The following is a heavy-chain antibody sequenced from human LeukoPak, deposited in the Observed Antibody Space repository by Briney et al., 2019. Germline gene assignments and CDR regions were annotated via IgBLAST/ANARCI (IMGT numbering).Heavy chain of an antibody. Sequence: SETLSLTCTVSGGSISSYYWSWIRQPPGKGLEWIGEINHSGSTNYNPSLKSRVTISVDTSKNQFSLKLSSVTAADTAVYYCARAAYYYDSSGYYPQGFDYWGQGTLVTVSS. CDR1: GGSISSYY. CDR3: ARAAYYYDSSGYYPQGFDY. D-gene: IGHD3-22*01. CDR2: INHSGST. V-gene: IGHV4-34*01. J-gene: IGHJ4*02.